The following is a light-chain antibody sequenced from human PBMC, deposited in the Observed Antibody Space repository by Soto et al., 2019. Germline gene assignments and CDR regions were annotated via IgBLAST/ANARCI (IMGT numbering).Light chain of an antibody. Sequence: SYELTQPPSVSVAPGETARITCGGNNIGSESVHWYQQKPGQAPVLAIYYDSDRPSGIPERFSGSNSGNTATLTISRVEAGDEADYYCQVWDGSRDHQVFGGGTQLTVL. V-gene: IGLV3-21*04. J-gene: IGLJ3*02. CDR2: YDS. CDR3: QVWDGSRDHQV. CDR1: NIGSES.